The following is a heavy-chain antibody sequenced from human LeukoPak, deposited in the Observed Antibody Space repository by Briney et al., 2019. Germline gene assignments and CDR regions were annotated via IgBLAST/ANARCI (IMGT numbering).Heavy chain of an antibody. CDR3: ARDGIDGDGDYSDYFDY. Sequence: SVKVSCKASGGTFSSYAISWVRQAPGQGLEWMGRIIPIFGTANYAQKFQGRVTITTDESTSTAYMELSSLRSEDTAVYYRARDGIDGDGDYSDYFDYWGQGTLVTVSS. V-gene: IGHV1-69*05. CDR1: GGTFSSYA. D-gene: IGHD4-17*01. CDR2: IIPIFGTA. J-gene: IGHJ4*02.